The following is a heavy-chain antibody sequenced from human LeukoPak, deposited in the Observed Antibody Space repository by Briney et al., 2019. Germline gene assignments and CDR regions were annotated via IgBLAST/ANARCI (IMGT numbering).Heavy chain of an antibody. CDR3: ASHGTVTPGGFDY. J-gene: IGHJ4*02. CDR1: GGSISSSNW. Sequence: SGTLSLTCAVSGGSISSSNWWSWVRPPPGKGLEWIGEIYHSGSTNYNPSLKSRVTISVDKSKNQFSLKLSSVTAADTAVYYCASHGTVTPGGFDYWGQGTLVTVSS. D-gene: IGHD4-17*01. V-gene: IGHV4-4*02. CDR2: IYHSGST.